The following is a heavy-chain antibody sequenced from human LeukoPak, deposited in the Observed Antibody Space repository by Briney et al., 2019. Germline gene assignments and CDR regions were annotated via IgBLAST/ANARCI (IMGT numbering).Heavy chain of an antibody. CDR1: GFTFSSYA. D-gene: IGHD6-19*01. CDR2: MSGSGGST. Sequence: GGSLRLSCAASGFTFSSYAMSWVRQAPGKGLEWVSSMSGSGGSTYYADSVKGRFTISRDNSKSTLYLQMNNLRAEDTALYYCAKNQGQWLVPVDYWGQGTLVTVSA. V-gene: IGHV3-23*01. CDR3: AKNQGQWLVPVDY. J-gene: IGHJ4*02.